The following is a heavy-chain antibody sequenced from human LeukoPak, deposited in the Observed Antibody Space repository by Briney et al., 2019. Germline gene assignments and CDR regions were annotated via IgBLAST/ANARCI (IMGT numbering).Heavy chain of an antibody. CDR3: SKLSSGWFEDF. CDR2: ISDTDGST. V-gene: IGHV3-23*01. J-gene: IGHJ4*02. D-gene: IGHD6-19*01. CDR1: GFTFSNYA. Sequence: GGSLRVSCAACGFTFSNYAMTWVRQAPGKGLEWVSAISDTDGSTYYVDSVKGRFTISRDFSKNTLYLQMNSLRAEDTAVYYCSKLSSGWFEDFWGQGTLVTVSS.